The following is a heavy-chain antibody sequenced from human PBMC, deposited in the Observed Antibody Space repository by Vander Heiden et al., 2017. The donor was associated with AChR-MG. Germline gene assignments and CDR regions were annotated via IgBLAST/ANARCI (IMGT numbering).Heavy chain of an antibody. Sequence: EVQLLESGGDLVQPGGSLRPSCAASGFTFSSYAMSGVRQAPGKGLECVSTISGSADSTYYADSVKGRFTISRDNSKNTLYLQMNSLRAEDTAVYYCAKRRDYFDSWGQGTLVTVSS. CDR2: ISGSADST. J-gene: IGHJ4*02. CDR3: AKRRDYFDS. CDR1: GFTFSSYA. V-gene: IGHV3-23*01.